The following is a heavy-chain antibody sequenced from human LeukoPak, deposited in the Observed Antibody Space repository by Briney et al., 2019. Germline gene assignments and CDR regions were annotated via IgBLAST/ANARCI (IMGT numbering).Heavy chain of an antibody. Sequence: GESLKISCKGSGYSLTNYWIGWVRQMPGKGLEWMGIIYPGDSDTRYSPSFQGQVTMSADKSFSIAYLQWSSLKASDSAMYYCARADGTEVGAFEIWGQGTMVTVST. CDR3: ARADGTEVGAFEI. V-gene: IGHV5-51*01. J-gene: IGHJ3*02. CDR1: GYSLTNYW. D-gene: IGHD1-14*01. CDR2: IYPGDSDT.